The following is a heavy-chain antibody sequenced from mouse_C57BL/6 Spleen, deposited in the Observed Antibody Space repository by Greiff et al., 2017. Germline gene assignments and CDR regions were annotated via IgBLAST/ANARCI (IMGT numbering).Heavy chain of an antibody. CDR1: GYTFTDYE. CDR3: TRSRGLYYGNYRDY. CDR2: IDPETGGT. V-gene: IGHV1-15*01. J-gene: IGHJ4*01. D-gene: IGHD2-1*01. Sequence: QVQLQQSGAELVRPGASVTLSCKASGYTFTDYEMHWVKQTPVHGLEWIGAIDPETGGTAYNQKFKGKAILTADKSSSTAYMELRSLTSEDSAVYYCTRSRGLYYGNYRDYWGQGTSVTVSS.